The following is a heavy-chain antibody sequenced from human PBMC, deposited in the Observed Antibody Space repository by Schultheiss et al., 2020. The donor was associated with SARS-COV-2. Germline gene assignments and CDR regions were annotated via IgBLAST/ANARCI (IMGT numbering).Heavy chain of an antibody. CDR3: ARDLYTGFVDY. J-gene: IGHJ4*02. D-gene: IGHD2-2*02. V-gene: IGHV3-30*03. CDR1: GFTFSSYS. CDR2: ISYDGSNK. Sequence: GGSLRLSCAASGFTFSSYSMNWVRQAPGKGLEWVAVISYDGSNKYYADSVKGRFTISRDNSKNTLYLQMNSLRAEDTAVYYCARDLYTGFVDYWGQGTLVTVSS.